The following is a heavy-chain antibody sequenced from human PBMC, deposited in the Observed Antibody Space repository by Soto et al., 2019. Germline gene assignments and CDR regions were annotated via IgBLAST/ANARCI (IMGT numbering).Heavy chain of an antibody. D-gene: IGHD2-21*02. J-gene: IGHJ4*02. V-gene: IGHV6-1*01. CDR2: TYYRSKWYN. CDR3: AREAAYCGGDCYAFDY. Sequence: SQTHSLTCAISGGSVSSTSSAWNWIRQTPSRGLEWLGRTYYRSKWYNDYAVSVKSRITINPDTSKNQFSLQLNSVTPEDTAVYYCAREAAYCGGDCYAFDYWGQGTLVTGSS. CDR1: GGSVSSTSSA.